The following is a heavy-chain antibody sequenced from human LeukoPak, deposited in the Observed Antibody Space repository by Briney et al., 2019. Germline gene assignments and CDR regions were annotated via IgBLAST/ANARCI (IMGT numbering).Heavy chain of an antibody. CDR2: ISNDGTTE. CDR3: ARDDDHDYGGNSFFDY. J-gene: IGHJ4*02. CDR1: GFNFSPYA. D-gene: IGHD4-23*01. Sequence: PGGSLRLSCVASGFNFSPYAVHWVRQAPGKGLEWVAIISNDGTTESYTDSVKGRFTISRDNSKNTLYLQMNSLRAEDTALYYCARDDDHDYGGNSFFDYWGQGTLVTVSS. V-gene: IGHV3-30*14.